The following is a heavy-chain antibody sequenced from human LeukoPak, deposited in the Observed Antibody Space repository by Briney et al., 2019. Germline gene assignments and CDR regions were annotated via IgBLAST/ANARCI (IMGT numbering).Heavy chain of an antibody. V-gene: IGHV1-18*04. CDR3: ARWYCGGGSCYSYYYGMDV. J-gene: IGHJ6*02. CDR1: GYTFTSYG. Sequence: GASVKVSCKASGYTFTSYGISWVRQAPGQGLEWMGWISAYNGNTKYVQKLQGRVTMITDSSTSTAYMELRSLTSDDTAVYYCARWYCGGGSCYSYYYGMDVWGQGTTVTVSS. D-gene: IGHD2-15*01. CDR2: ISAYNGNT.